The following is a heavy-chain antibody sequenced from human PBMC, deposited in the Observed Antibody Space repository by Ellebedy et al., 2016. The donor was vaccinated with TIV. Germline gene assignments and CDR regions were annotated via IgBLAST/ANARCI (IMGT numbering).Heavy chain of an antibody. J-gene: IGHJ4*02. CDR1: GYTLTELS. V-gene: IGHV1-24*01. CDR2: FDPEDGET. D-gene: IGHD3-10*01. CDR3: ATCRFGELPTGY. Sequence: ASVKVSCXVSGYTLTELSMHWVRQAPGKGLEWMGGFDPEDGETIYAQKFQGRVTMTEDTSTDTAYMELSSLRSEDTAVYYCATCRFGELPTGYWGQGTLVTVSS.